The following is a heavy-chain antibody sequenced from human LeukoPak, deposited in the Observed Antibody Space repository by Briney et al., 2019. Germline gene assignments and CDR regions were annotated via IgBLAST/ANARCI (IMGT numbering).Heavy chain of an antibody. V-gene: IGHV1-2*04. CDR1: GYTFTGYY. CDR2: INPNSGGT. CDR3: ARDRVTMVRGTKHNWFDP. D-gene: IGHD3-10*01. Sequence: ASVKVSCKASGYTFTGYYMHWVRRAPGQGLEWMGWINPNSGGTNYAQKFQGWVTMTRDTSISTAYMELSRLRSDDTAVYYCARDRVTMVRGTKHNWFDPWGQGTLVTVSP. J-gene: IGHJ5*02.